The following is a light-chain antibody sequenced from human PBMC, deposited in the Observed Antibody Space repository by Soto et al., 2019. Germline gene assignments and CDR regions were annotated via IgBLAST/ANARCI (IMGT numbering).Light chain of an antibody. CDR3: RQYDNLPWT. J-gene: IGKJ2*02. CDR2: DAS. Sequence: DIQMTQSPSSLSASVGDRVTITCQASQDISNYLNWYQQKPGKAPKLLIYDASNFETGVPSRFSGSGSGTDFTFTISSLQPEDVATYYCRQYDNLPWTFGQGTKLEIK. V-gene: IGKV1-33*01. CDR1: QDISNY.